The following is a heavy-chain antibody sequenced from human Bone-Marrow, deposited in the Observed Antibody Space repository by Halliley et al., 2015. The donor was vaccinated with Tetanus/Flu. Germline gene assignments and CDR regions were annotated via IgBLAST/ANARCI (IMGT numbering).Heavy chain of an antibody. J-gene: IGHJ4*02. V-gene: IGHV1-46*01. CDR3: ARDGHRWNFDY. CDR2: INPSAGST. Sequence: LGWRGKINPSAGSTTLAQRFQGRLTMTRDTSTSTDYMELSSLRSEDTAVYYCARDGHRWNFDYWGQGTLVTVPS. D-gene: IGHD1-1*01.